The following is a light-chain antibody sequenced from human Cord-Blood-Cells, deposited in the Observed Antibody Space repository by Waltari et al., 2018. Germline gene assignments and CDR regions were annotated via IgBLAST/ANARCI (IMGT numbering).Light chain of an antibody. CDR1: QSVSSSY. CDR2: GAS. CDR3: QQYGSSPWT. V-gene: IGKV3-20*01. Sequence: EIVLTQSPGTLSLSPGERATLPCRASQSVSSSYLAWYQQKPGQAPRLLIYGASSRATGIPDRFSGSGSGTDFTLTISRLEPEDFAVYYRQQYGSSPWTFGQGTKVEIK. J-gene: IGKJ1*01.